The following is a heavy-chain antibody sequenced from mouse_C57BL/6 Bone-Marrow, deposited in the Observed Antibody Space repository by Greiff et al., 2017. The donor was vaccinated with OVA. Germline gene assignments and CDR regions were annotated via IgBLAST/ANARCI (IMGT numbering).Heavy chain of an antibody. J-gene: IGHJ1*03. CDR2: ISNGGGST. D-gene: IGHD2-2*01. CDR1: GFTFSDYY. V-gene: IGHV5-12*01. CDR3: ARMGYGYGYWYVDV. Sequence: EVKLVESGGGLVQPGGSLKLSCAASGFTFSDYYMYWVRQTPEKRLEWVAYISNGGGSTYYPDTVKGRFTISRDNAKNTLYLQMSRLKSEDTAMYYCARMGYGYGYWYVDVWGTGTTVTVSS.